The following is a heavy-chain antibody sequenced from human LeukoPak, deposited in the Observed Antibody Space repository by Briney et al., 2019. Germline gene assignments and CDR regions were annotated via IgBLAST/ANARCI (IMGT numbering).Heavy chain of an antibody. J-gene: IGHJ4*02. Sequence: GGSLRLSCAASGFNFSSYWMHWVRQAPGKGLVWISRINYDGTTTSYADSVKGRFTISRDNAKNSLYLQMNSLRAEDTAVYYCARARWGFWGQGTLVTVSS. V-gene: IGHV3-74*01. CDR2: INYDGTTT. CDR1: GFNFSSYW. D-gene: IGHD4-23*01. CDR3: ARARWGF.